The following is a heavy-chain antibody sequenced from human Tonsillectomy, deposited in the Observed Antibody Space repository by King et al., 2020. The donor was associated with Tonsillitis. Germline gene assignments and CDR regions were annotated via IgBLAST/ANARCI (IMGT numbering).Heavy chain of an antibody. D-gene: IGHD5-18*01. Sequence: VQLVESGGGVVQPGRSLRLSCAASGFTFSNYAMHWVRQAPGKGLEWVAVIAYDGSNKYHADAVKGRLTISRDNSKNTLYLQMNSLRAEDTAVYYCARGRVGGYMYASYDHGIDGWGQGTTVTVSS. CDR1: GFTFSNYA. CDR2: IAYDGSNK. V-gene: IGHV3-30-3*01. J-gene: IGHJ6*02. CDR3: ARGRVGGYMYASYDHGIDG.